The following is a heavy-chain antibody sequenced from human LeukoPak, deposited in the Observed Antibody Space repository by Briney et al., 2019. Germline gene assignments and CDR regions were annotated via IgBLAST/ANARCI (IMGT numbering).Heavy chain of an antibody. CDR1: GYSISSGYY. CDR2: IYHSGST. D-gene: IGHD3-16*01. J-gene: IGHJ5*02. CDR3: ARGVNWFDP. V-gene: IGHV4-38-2*02. Sequence: SETLSLTCTVSGYSISSGYYWGWIRQPPGKGLEWIGSIYHSGSTYYNPSLKSRVTISVDTSKNQFSLKLSSVTAADTAVYYCARGVNWFDPWGQGTLVTVSS.